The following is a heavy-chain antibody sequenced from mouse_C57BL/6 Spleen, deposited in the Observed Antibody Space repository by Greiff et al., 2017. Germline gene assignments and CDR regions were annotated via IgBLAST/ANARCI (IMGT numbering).Heavy chain of an antibody. Sequence: QVQLQQPGAELVMPGASVKLSCTASGYNFTSYWMHWVKQRPEQGLEWIGEIDPSDSYTNYNQKLKGKSTLTVDKSSSTASMQLSSLTSEDSAVYYCASSGSGYFDYWGQGTTLTVSS. D-gene: IGHD3-1*01. V-gene: IGHV1-69*01. CDR3: ASSGSGYFDY. CDR1: GYNFTSYW. CDR2: IDPSDSYT. J-gene: IGHJ2*01.